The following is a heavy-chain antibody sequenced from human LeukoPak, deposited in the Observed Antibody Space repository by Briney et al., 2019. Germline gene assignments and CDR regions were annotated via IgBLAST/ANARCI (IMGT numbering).Heavy chain of an antibody. D-gene: IGHD6-13*01. CDR2: IYSGGST. V-gene: IGHV3-53*01. Sequence: GGSLRPSCAASGFTVSSSYMSWVRQAPGKGLEWVSVIYSGGSTYYADSVKGRFTISRDNSKNTLYLQLNSLRAEDTAVYYCARVKAAAGDNWGQGTLVTVSS. CDR3: ARVKAAAGDN. J-gene: IGHJ4*02. CDR1: GFTVSSSY.